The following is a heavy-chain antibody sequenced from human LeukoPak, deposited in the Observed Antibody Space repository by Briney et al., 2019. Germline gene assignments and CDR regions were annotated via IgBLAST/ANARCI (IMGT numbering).Heavy chain of an antibody. CDR1: RFTLGSFD. D-gene: IGHD5/OR15-5a*01. CDR3: ARQIGVSIDY. Sequence: PGGSLRLFCAASRFTLGSFDMHWVRQAPGKGLEWVTFIRFDGSNKYYADSVKGRFTISRDNSKNTLYLQMSSLRPEDTAVYYCARQIGVSIDYWGQGTLVTVSS. CDR2: IRFDGSNK. V-gene: IGHV3-30*02. J-gene: IGHJ4*02.